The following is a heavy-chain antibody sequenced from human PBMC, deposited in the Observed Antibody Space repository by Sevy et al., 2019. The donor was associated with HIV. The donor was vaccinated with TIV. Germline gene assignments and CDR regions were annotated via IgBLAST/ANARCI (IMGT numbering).Heavy chain of an antibody. CDR2: IKSKTDGGTT. D-gene: IGHD3-10*01. J-gene: IGHJ4*02. V-gene: IGHV3-15*01. Sequence: GGSLRLSCAASVFTFSNAWMSWVRQAPGKGLEWVGRIKSKTDGGTTDYAAPVKGRFTISRDDSKNTLYLQMNSLKTEDTAIYYCTTDSKKRGLSVLLDYWGQGTLVTVSS. CDR3: TTDSKKRGLSVLLDY. CDR1: VFTFSNAW.